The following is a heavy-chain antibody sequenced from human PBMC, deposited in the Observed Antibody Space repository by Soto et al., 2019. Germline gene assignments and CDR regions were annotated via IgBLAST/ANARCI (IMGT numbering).Heavy chain of an antibody. Sequence: SETLSLTCAVYGGSFSGYYWSWIRQPPGKGLEWIGEINHSGSTTYNPSLKSRVTISVDTSKNQFSLKLSSVTAADTAVYYCARAHRLYSSSWYLDYWGQGTLVTVSS. D-gene: IGHD6-13*01. CDR2: INHSGST. CDR1: GGSFSGYY. CDR3: ARAHRLYSSSWYLDY. J-gene: IGHJ4*02. V-gene: IGHV4-34*01.